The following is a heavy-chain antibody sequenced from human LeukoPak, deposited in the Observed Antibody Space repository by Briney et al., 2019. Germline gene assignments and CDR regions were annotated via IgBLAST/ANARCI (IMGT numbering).Heavy chain of an antibody. Sequence: ASVKVSCKASGYTFTSYGISWVRQAPGQGLEWMGIINPSGGSTSYAQKFQGRVTMTRDTSTSTVYMELSSLRSEDTAVYYCARVVLMVYANWGQGTLVTVSS. CDR1: GYTFTSYG. CDR2: INPSGGST. V-gene: IGHV1-46*01. D-gene: IGHD2-8*01. CDR3: ARVVLMVYAN. J-gene: IGHJ4*02.